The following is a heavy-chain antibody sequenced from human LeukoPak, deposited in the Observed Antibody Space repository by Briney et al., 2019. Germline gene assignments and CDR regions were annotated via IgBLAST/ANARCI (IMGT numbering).Heavy chain of an antibody. D-gene: IGHD6-19*01. J-gene: IGHJ3*02. CDR2: IKEDGREK. CDR3: ATSRTTSGRYGNAFDI. V-gene: IGHV3-7*01. CDR1: GFVFTSFW. Sequence: GGSLRLSCVGSGFVFTSFWMSWVRQAPGKGPEWVANIKEDGREKYYVDSVKGRFTISRDNAKNSLDLQMNNLRVEDTAVYYCATSRTTSGRYGNAFDIWGQGTTVTVSS.